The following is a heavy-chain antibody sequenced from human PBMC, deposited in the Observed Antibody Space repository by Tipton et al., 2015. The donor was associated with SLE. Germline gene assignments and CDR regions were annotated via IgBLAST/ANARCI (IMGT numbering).Heavy chain of an antibody. CDR3: ARAEEYHNGSGHYLDSFDI. V-gene: IGHV1-18*01. CDR2: ISTYSGNT. CDR1: GYTFTSLG. Sequence: QLVQSGVEVKKPGASVKVSCRTSGYTFTSLGITWVRQAPGQGLEWMGWISTYSGNTYYAQRVQDRVTMTTDTSTSTAYMELRSLRSDDTAVYYCARAEEYHNGSGHYLDSFDIWGQGTMVTVSS. D-gene: IGHD3-22*01. J-gene: IGHJ3*02.